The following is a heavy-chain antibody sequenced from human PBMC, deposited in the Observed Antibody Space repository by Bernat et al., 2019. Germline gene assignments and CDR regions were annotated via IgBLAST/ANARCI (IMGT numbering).Heavy chain of an antibody. CDR3: ARDPRYTTILGGRHYYYYYGMDV. J-gene: IGHJ6*02. Sequence: EVQLVESGGGLVQPGGSLRLSCAASGFTVSSNYMTWVRQAPGKGLEWVSFIFCTSNIYYAASVHCRFTISRDNSKNTLYIQMSSLSPKNTAIYYCARDPRYTTILGGRHYYYYYGMDVGGQGTTVTVSS. CDR1: GFTVSSNY. CDR2: IFCTSNI. V-gene: IGHV3-66*01. D-gene: IGHD2-2*02.